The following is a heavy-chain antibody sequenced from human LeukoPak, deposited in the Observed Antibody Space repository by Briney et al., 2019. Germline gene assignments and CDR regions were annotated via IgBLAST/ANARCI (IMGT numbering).Heavy chain of an antibody. CDR1: GFTFSTYA. CDR2: INHSGST. Sequence: GSLRLSCAASGFTFSTYAMSWIRQPPGKGLEWIGEINHSGSTNYNPSLKSRVTISVDTSKNQFSLKLSSVTAADTAVYYCAARGQTEPPDYWGQGTLVTVSS. J-gene: IGHJ4*02. CDR3: AARGQTEPPDY. V-gene: IGHV4-34*08. D-gene: IGHD6-6*01.